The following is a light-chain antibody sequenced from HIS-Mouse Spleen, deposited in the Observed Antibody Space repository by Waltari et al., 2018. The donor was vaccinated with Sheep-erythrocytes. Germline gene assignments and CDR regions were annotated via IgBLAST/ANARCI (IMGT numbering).Light chain of an antibody. CDR2: EVI. J-gene: IGLJ3*02. CDR3: SSYAGSNNWV. V-gene: IGLV2-8*01. CDR1: SSDVGGYNY. Sequence: QSALTQPPSASGSPGQSVTISCTGTSSDVGGYNYVSWYQQHPGKAPKLMIYEVIKRPSGVPDRVSGSKSGSTASLPVSGLQAEDEADYYCSSYAGSNNWVFGGGTKLTVL.